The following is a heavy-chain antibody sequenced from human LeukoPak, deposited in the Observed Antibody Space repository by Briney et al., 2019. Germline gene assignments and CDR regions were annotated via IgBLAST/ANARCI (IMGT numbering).Heavy chain of an antibody. CDR1: GFAFSNYG. V-gene: IGHV3-30*19. J-gene: IGHJ4*02. Sequence: GGSLRLSCVASGFAFSNYGMHWVRQAPGKGLEWVAAIAFDDTDRYYIDSVKGRFTISRDDSKNTLYLHMTSLRAEDTAVYYCTNSDDYGDYWGQGTLVTVSS. CDR3: TNSDDYGDY. CDR2: IAFDDTDR.